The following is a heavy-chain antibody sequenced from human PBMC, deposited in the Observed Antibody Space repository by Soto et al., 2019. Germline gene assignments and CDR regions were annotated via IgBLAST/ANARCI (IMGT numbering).Heavy chain of an antibody. J-gene: IGHJ6*02. V-gene: IGHV1-3*01. CDR1: GYTFTSYA. Sequence: QVQLVQSGAEVKKPGASVKVSCKASGYTFTSYAMHWVRQAPGQRLEWMGWINAGNANTKYSQKVQGRVTITRDTSASTACMELSSLRSEDTAVYYCARDLEVSVAVAGTAYYYGMDVWGQGTTVTVSS. CDR2: INAGNANT. CDR3: ARDLEVSVAVAGTAYYYGMDV. D-gene: IGHD6-19*01.